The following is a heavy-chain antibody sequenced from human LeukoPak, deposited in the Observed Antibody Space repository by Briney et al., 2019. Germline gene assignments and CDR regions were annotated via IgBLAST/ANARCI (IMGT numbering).Heavy chain of an antibody. CDR1: GYTFTGYY. CDR2: INPNSGGT. Sequence: ASVKVSCKASGYTFTGYYMHWVRQAPGQGLEWMGWINPNSGGTNYAQKFQGRVTMTRDTSISTAYMELSRLRSDDTAVYYCARAAYDFWSGYLEYFQHWGQGTLVTVSS. D-gene: IGHD3-3*01. V-gene: IGHV1-2*02. J-gene: IGHJ1*01. CDR3: ARAAYDFWSGYLEYFQH.